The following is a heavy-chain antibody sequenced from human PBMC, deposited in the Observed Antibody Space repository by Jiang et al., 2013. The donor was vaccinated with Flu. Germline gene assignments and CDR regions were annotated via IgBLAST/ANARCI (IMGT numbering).Heavy chain of an antibody. V-gene: IGHV4-39*01. D-gene: IGHD3-10*01. J-gene: IGHJ4*02. CDR3: ARLGGFGEMVY. Sequence: TLSLTCTVSGGSISSSSYYWGWIRQPPGKGLEWIGSIYYSGSTYYNPSLKSRVTISVDTSKNQFSLKLSSVTAADTAVYYCARLGGFGEMVYWGQGTLVTVSS. CDR1: GGSISSSSYY. CDR2: IYYSGST.